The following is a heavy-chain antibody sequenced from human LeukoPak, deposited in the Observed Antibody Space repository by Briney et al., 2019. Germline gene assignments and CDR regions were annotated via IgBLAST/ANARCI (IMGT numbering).Heavy chain of an antibody. CDR1: GGSISSDH. V-gene: IGHV4-59*01. J-gene: IGHJ4*02. Sequence: PSETLSLSCTVSGGSISSDHWSWIRQPPGKGLEWIGYIYYSGSTNYNPSLKSRVTISIDTSKNQFSLKVSSVTAADTAEYYCARTFSSSWLDYWGQGTLVTVSS. CDR2: IYYSGST. CDR3: ARTFSSSWLDY. D-gene: IGHD6-13*01.